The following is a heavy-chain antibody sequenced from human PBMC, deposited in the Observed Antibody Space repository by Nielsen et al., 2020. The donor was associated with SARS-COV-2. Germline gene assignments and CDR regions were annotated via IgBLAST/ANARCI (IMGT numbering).Heavy chain of an antibody. J-gene: IGHJ4*02. CDR2: ITWDGGST. CDR1: GFTFDDYS. Sequence: GESLKISCAASGFTFDDYSMHWVRQAPRKGLEWICAITWDGGSTSCADSVRGRFTISRDNAKNSLYLQMNSLRAEDTALYYCAKDVRPVGATFYYFDSWGQGTLVTVSS. CDR3: AKDVRPVGATFYYFDS. D-gene: IGHD1-26*01. V-gene: IGHV3-43*01.